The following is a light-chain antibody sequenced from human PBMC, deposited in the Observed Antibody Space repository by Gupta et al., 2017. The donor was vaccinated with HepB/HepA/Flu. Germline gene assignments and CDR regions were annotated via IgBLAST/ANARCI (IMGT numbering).Light chain of an antibody. CDR1: QSISTW. CDR2: KAS. CDR3: QHYNSYRT. J-gene: IGKJ1*01. Sequence: DIQMTQSPSTLSASVGDRVTITCRASQSISTWLAWYQQKPGKAPKLLIYKASTLESGVPSRFSCSGSGTEFTLTISSLQPDDFATYYCQHYNSYRTFGKGTKVEIK. V-gene: IGKV1-5*03.